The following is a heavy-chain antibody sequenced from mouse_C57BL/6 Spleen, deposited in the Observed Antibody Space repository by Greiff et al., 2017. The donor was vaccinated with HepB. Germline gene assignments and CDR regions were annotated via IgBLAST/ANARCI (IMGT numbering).Heavy chain of an antibody. V-gene: IGHV3-6*01. CDR2: ISYDGSN. Sequence: DVKVEESGPGLVKPSQSLSLTCSVTGYSITSGYYWNWIRQFPGNKLEWMGYISYDGSNNYNPSLKNRISITRDTSKNQFFLKLNSVTTEDTATYYCARDYGRYAMDYWGQGTSVTVSS. CDR3: ARDYGRYAMDY. J-gene: IGHJ4*01. CDR1: GYSITSGYY. D-gene: IGHD1-2*01.